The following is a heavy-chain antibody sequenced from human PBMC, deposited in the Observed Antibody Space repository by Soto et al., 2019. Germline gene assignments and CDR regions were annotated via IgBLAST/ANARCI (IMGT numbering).Heavy chain of an antibody. CDR3: ARRVRGVKAYYFDS. Sequence: AGGSLRLSCAASGFTFSSYGMHWVRQAPGKGLEWVAVISYDGSIKYYVDSVKGRFTISRDNSKNTLYLQMNSLREEDTAVYYCARRVRGVKAYYFDSWGQGTLVTVSS. D-gene: IGHD3-10*01. CDR1: GFTFSSYG. CDR2: ISYDGSIK. V-gene: IGHV3-30*03. J-gene: IGHJ4*02.